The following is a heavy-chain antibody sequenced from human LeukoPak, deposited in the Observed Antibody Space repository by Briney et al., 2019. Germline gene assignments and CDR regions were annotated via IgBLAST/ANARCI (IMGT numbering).Heavy chain of an antibody. V-gene: IGHV1-8*01. D-gene: IGHD5-24*01. CDR1: GYTFTSYD. CDR3: ARAHERWLQVPDY. J-gene: IGHJ4*02. Sequence: GASVKVSCKASGYTFTSYDINWVRQATGQGLEWMGWMNPNSGNTGYAQKFQGRVTMTRNTSISTAYMELSSLRSEDTAVYYCARAHERWLQVPDYWGQGTLVTVSS. CDR2: MNPNSGNT.